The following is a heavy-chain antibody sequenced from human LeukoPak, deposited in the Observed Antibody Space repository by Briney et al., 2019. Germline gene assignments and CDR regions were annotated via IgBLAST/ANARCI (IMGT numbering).Heavy chain of an antibody. CDR1: GVSITSGSYY. V-gene: IGHV4-61*02. CDR3: ARGASPKDAVFFDY. Sequence: AQTLSLTCSVSGVSITSGSYYWGWIRQSAGKGLEWIGRVHSSGDIYHNAAFRSRAAVSGDASKNQFSLQLNSVTAADTAVYYCARGASPKDAVFFDYWGQGALITVSS. D-gene: IGHD3-16*01. CDR2: VHSSGDI. J-gene: IGHJ4*02.